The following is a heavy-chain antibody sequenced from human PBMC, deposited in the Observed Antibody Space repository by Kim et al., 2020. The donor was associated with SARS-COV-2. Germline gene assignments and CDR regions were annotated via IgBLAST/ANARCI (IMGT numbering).Heavy chain of an antibody. Sequence: GGSLRLSCAASGFTFSDYFMTWIRQAPGKGLEWLSYISSTSTYTYYADSVKGRFTISRDNAKNSLYLQMNSLRVEDTAVYYCAKDTTTAAADHYYYSGRAVWGQGTTVTVSS. J-gene: IGHJ6*02. D-gene: IGHD2-15*01. CDR2: ISSTSTYT. CDR3: AKDTTTAAADHYYYSGRAV. CDR1: GFTFSDYF. V-gene: IGHV3-11*06.